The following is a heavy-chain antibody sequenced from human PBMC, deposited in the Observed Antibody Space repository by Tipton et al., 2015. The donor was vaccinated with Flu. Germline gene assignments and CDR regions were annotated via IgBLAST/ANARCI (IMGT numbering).Heavy chain of an antibody. Sequence: TLSLTCTVSGGSISSGGHYWSWIRQHPGKGLEWIGYVYYSGSTYYNPSLKSRVTISVDTSKNQFSLKLSSVTAADTAVYYCVRDVYGTDAFEIWGQGTKVTVSS. CDR1: GGSISSGGHY. CDR3: VRDVYGTDAFEI. D-gene: IGHD2-8*01. J-gene: IGHJ3*02. V-gene: IGHV4-31*03. CDR2: VYYSGST.